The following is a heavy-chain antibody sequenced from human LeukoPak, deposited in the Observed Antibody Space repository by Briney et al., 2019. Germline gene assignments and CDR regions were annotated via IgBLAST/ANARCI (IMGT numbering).Heavy chain of an antibody. CDR2: IRYDGSNK. D-gene: IGHD3-22*01. CDR3: AKVKNYYDKLDAFDI. CDR1: RFTFSSYG. J-gene: IGHJ3*02. V-gene: IGHV3-30*02. Sequence: GGSLRLSCAASRFTFSSYGMHWVRQAPGKGLEWVAFIRYDGSNKYYADSVKGRFTISRDNSKNTLYLQMNSLRAEDTAVYYCAKVKNYYDKLDAFDIWGQGTMVTVSS.